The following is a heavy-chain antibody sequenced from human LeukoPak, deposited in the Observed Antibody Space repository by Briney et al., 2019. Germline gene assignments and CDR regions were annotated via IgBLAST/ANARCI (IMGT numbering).Heavy chain of an antibody. CDR3: ASSLDYYNFWSGYYLAPYFDY. V-gene: IGHV3-21*01. CDR2: ISSSSSYI. D-gene: IGHD3-3*01. Sequence: PGGSLRLSCAASGFTFSSYSMNWVRQAPGKGLEWVSSISSSSSYIYYADSVKGRFTISRDNAKNSLYLQMNSLRAEDTVVYYCASSLDYYNFWSGYYLAPYFDYWGQGTLVTVSS. J-gene: IGHJ4*02. CDR1: GFTFSSYS.